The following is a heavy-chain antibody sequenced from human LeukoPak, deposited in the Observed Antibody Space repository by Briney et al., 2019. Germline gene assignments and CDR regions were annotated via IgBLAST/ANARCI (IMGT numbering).Heavy chain of an antibody. V-gene: IGHV4-34*01. Sequence: PSGTLSLTCAVYGGSFSGYYWNWIRQPPGKGLEWIGEINHSGSTNYNPSLKSRVTISVDTSKNQFSLKLSSVTAADTAVYYCARQDDYDSSGYVGYYFDYWGQGTLVTVSS. J-gene: IGHJ4*02. CDR1: GGSFSGYY. CDR2: INHSGST. CDR3: ARQDDYDSSGYVGYYFDY. D-gene: IGHD3-22*01.